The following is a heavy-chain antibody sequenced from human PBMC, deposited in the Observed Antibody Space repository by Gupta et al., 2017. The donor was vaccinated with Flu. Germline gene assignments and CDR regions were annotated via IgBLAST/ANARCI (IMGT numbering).Heavy chain of an antibody. J-gene: IGHJ3*02. CDR2: IYSGGST. D-gene: IGHD3-3*01. V-gene: IGHV3-66*02. CDR3: ARDRPPPGRITIKTDGDDAFDI. CDR1: GFTVSSNS. Sequence: EVQLVESGGGLVQPGGSLRLSCAASGFTVSSNSMRWGRQAPGKGLEWVSVIYSGGSTYYADSVKGRFTISRDNSKNTLYLQMNSLRAEDTAVYYCARDRPPPGRITIKTDGDDAFDIWGQGTMVTVSS.